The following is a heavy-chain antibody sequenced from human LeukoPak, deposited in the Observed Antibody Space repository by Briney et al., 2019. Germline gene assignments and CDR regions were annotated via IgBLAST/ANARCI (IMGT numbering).Heavy chain of an antibody. J-gene: IGHJ4*02. CDR3: ARVWRWLDNYFDY. Sequence: SETLSLTCTVSGGSISSNAYYWAWIRQPPGKGLEWIGSIYSSVSTYYNPSLKSRVTISVDTSKNQFSLKLSSVTAADTAVYYCARVWRWLDNYFDYWGQGTLVTVSS. D-gene: IGHD2-21*02. CDR2: IYSSVST. CDR1: GGSISSNAYY. V-gene: IGHV4-39*07.